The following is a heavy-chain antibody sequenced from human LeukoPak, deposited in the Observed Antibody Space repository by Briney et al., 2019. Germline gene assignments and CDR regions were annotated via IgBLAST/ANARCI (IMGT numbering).Heavy chain of an antibody. J-gene: IGHJ4*02. CDR1: GFTFSSYE. D-gene: IGHD5-24*01. V-gene: IGHV3-48*03. CDR2: ISSSGSTI. Sequence: GGSLRLSCAASGFTFSSYEMNWVRQAPGKGLEWVSYISSSGSTIYYADSVKGRFTISRDNAKNSLYLQMNSLRAEDTAVYYCARDYKYAFDNWGQGTLVTVSS. CDR3: ARDYKYAFDN.